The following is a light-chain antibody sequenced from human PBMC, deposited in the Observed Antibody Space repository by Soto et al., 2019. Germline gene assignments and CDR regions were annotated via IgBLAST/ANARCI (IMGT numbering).Light chain of an antibody. CDR1: QGFISW. Sequence: DVRMTHSPSPRSASGGARVTSTSRPGQGFISWLACYQQKPGKAPKFLIYKASSLESGVPSRFSGGGSGTEFTLTISSLQPDDFATYYCQQYNSYPATFGPGTKVDIK. CDR3: QQYNSYPAT. J-gene: IGKJ3*01. V-gene: IGKV1-5*03. CDR2: KAS.